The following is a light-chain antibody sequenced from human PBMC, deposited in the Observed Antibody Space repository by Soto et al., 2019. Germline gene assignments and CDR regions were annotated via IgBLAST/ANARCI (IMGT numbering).Light chain of an antibody. Sequence: EIVLTQSPGTLSLSPGQRATLSCRASESISRDYLAWYQQRLGQAPRLLIYGASSGATGIPDRFSGSGSGTDFTLTISRLEPEDFAVYYCQQRSNWPPYTFGQGTKVDIK. J-gene: IGKJ2*01. CDR2: GAS. V-gene: IGKV3D-20*02. CDR1: ESISRDY. CDR3: QQRSNWPPYT.